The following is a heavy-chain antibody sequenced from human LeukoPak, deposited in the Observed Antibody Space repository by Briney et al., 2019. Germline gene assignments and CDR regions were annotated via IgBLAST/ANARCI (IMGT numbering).Heavy chain of an antibody. D-gene: IGHD4-17*01. CDR3: AKVTTVTPESWFDP. Sequence: GGSLRLSCAASGFTFSSYGMHWVRQAPGKGLEWVAVISYDGSNKYYADSVKGRFTISRDNSKNTLYLQMNSLRAEDTAVYYCAKVTTVTPESWFDPWGQGTLVTVSS. CDR2: ISYDGSNK. J-gene: IGHJ5*02. CDR1: GFTFSSYG. V-gene: IGHV3-30*18.